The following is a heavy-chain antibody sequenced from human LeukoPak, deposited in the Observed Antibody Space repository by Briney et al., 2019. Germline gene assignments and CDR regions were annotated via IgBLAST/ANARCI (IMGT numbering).Heavy chain of an antibody. Sequence: GASVKVSCKASGYTFTSYYTHWVRQAPGQGLEWMGIINPSGGSTSYAQKFQGRVTMTRDTSTSTVYMELSSLRSEDTAVYYCARVRRPSSGYYFQGAFDIWGQGTMVTVSS. CDR2: INPSGGST. D-gene: IGHD3-22*01. V-gene: IGHV1-46*01. J-gene: IGHJ3*02. CDR3: ARVRRPSSGYYFQGAFDI. CDR1: GYTFTSYY.